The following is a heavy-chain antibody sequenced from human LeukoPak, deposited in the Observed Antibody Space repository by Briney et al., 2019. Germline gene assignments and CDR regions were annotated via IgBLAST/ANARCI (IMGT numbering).Heavy chain of an antibody. V-gene: IGHV4-59*08. CDR2: IYYSGST. CDR1: GGSITSHY. CDR3: ARLPIPGIAAAGIVY. Sequence: SETLSLTCSVSGGSITSHYWTWIRQPPGKGLEWIGYIYYSGSTNYNPSLKSRVTISVDTSKNQFSLKLSSVTAADTAVYYCARLPIPGIAAAGIVYWGQGTLVTVSS. J-gene: IGHJ4*02. D-gene: IGHD6-13*01.